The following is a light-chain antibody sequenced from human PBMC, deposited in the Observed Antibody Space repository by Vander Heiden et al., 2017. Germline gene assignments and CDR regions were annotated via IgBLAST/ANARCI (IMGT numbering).Light chain of an antibody. CDR2: KAS. J-gene: IGKJ2*01. Sequence: DIQMTQSPSTLSASVGVRVTITCRASQSISNWLAWDQQKPGKAPKLLIYKASSLESGVPSRFSGSGSGTEFTLTISSLQPDDFASYYCQQYNSYSPYTFGQGTKVEI. CDR3: QQYNSYSPYT. CDR1: QSISNW. V-gene: IGKV1-5*03.